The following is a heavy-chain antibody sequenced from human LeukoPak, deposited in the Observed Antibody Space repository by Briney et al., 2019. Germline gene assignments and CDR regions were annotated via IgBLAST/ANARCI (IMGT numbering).Heavy chain of an antibody. Sequence: SETLSLTCTVSAGSISSGNYYWGWIRQPPGKGLEWIGSIYYSGSTYYNPSLKSRVTISVDTSKNQFALKLSSVTAADTAVYYCARHVVGTTEFDPWGQGTLVTVSS. D-gene: IGHD1-26*01. CDR3: ARHVVGTTEFDP. CDR2: IYYSGST. J-gene: IGHJ5*02. CDR1: AGSISSGNYY. V-gene: IGHV4-39*01.